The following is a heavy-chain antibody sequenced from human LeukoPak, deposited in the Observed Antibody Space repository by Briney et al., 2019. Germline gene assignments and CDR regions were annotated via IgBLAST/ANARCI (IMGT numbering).Heavy chain of an antibody. V-gene: IGHV4-59*01. D-gene: IGHD6-19*01. CDR2: IYYSGRT. Sequence: PSETLSLTCTVSGGSISSYYWSWIRQPPGKGLEWIGYIYYSGRTNYNPSLKSRVTISVDKSKNELSLKLSSVTAADTAVYYCARWGWPNIVDYWGQGTLVTVSS. CDR3: ARWGWPNIVDY. J-gene: IGHJ4*02. CDR1: GGSISSYY.